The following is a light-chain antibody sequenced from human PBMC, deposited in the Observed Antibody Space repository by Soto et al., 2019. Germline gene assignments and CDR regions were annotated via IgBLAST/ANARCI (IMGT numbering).Light chain of an antibody. CDR3: QSYDSSLSGYVV. Sequence: QSVLTQPPSVSGAPGQRVNISCTWSSSNIGAGYDVHWYQQLPGTPPKLLIYGNSNRPSGVPDRISGSKSGTSASLAITGLQAEDEADYYCQSYDSSLSGYVVFGGGTKLTVL. V-gene: IGLV1-40*01. J-gene: IGLJ2*01. CDR1: SSNIGAGYD. CDR2: GNS.